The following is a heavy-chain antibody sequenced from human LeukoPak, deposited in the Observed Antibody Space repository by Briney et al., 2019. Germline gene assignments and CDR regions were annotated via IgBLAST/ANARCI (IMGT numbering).Heavy chain of an antibody. CDR2: IKQVGSEK. J-gene: IGHJ3*02. D-gene: IGHD2-2*02. CDR3: AKERYCTITTCYTGSAFDI. CDR1: GFTFSTYW. Sequence: GSLRLSCAASGFTFSTYWMTWVRQAPGKGPEWVASIKQVGSEKYYVDSVKGRFTISRDNAKNSLYLEMNTLRAEDTAVYYCAKERYCTITTCYTGSAFDIWGQGTMVTVSS. V-gene: IGHV3-7*04.